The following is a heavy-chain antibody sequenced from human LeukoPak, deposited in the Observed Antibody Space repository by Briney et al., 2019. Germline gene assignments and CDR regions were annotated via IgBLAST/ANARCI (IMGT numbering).Heavy chain of an antibody. V-gene: IGHV3-23*01. CDR3: AKASGVPWADYAFDI. Sequence: GGSLRLSCAASGFTFSSYSMNWVRQAPGKGLEWVSTIGGSGGNIHYADSVKGRFTLSRDNSKNTLYLQMNSLRAEDTAMYYCAKASGVPWADYAFDIWGQGTMVTVSS. CDR1: GFTFSSYS. D-gene: IGHD3-10*01. J-gene: IGHJ3*02. CDR2: IGGSGGNI.